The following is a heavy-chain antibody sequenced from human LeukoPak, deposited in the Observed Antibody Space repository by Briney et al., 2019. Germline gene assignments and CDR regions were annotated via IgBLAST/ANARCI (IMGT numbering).Heavy chain of an antibody. CDR3: ARDRAVGNSSGWHNWFDP. Sequence: ASVKVSCKASGYTFTSYGIGWVRQAPGQGLEWTGWISAYNGNTNYAQKLQGRVTMTTDTSTSTAYMELRSLRSDDTAVYYCARDRAVGNSSGWHNWFDPWGQGTLVTVSS. CDR2: ISAYNGNT. CDR1: GYTFTSYG. D-gene: IGHD6-19*01. J-gene: IGHJ5*02. V-gene: IGHV1-18*01.